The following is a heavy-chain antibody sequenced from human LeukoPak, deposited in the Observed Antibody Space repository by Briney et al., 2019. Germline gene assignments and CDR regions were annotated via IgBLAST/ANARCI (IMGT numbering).Heavy chain of an antibody. CDR3: ARFLYDSSGYYWTY. Sequence: SETLSLTCAVYGGSFSGYYWSWIRQPPGKGLEWIGEINHSGSTNYNPSLKSRVTISVDTSKNQFSLKLSSVTAADTAVYYCARFLYDSSGYYWTYWGQEPWSPSPQ. D-gene: IGHD3-22*01. CDR1: GGSFSGYY. V-gene: IGHV4-34*01. CDR2: INHSGST. J-gene: IGHJ4*01.